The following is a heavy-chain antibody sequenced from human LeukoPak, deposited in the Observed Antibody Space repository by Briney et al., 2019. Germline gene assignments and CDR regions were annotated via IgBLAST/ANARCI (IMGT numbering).Heavy chain of an antibody. J-gene: IGHJ3*02. CDR3: ATRNFGDYGAFDI. V-gene: IGHV1-24*01. D-gene: IGHD4-17*01. CDR1: GYTLSDLA. CDR2: LDPEDGEA. Sequence: GASVKVSCKVSGYTLSDLAMHWVRQAPGKGLEWMGGLDPEDGEAIYAQPLQGRVTMTEDTSSDTAYMVLSSLRSEDTAVCYCATRNFGDYGAFDIWGQGTMVTVSS.